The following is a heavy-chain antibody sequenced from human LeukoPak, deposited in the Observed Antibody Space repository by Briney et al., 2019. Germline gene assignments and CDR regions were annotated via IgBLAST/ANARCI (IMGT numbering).Heavy chain of an antibody. D-gene: IGHD3-3*01. CDR2: MNPNSGNT. CDR3: ARIGLSGYLYYFDY. J-gene: IGHJ4*02. CDR1: GYTFTSYD. V-gene: IGHV1-8*03. Sequence: ASVKVSRKASGYTFTSYDINWVRQATGQGLEWMGWMNPNSGNTGYAQKFQGRGTITRNTSISTAYMELSSLRSEDTAVYYCARIGLSGYLYYFDYWGQGTLVTVSS.